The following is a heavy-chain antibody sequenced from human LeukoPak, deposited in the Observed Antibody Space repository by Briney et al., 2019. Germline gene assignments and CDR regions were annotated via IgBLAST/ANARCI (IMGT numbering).Heavy chain of an antibody. CDR1: GGSFSGYY. CDR2: INHSEST. CDR3: ARGGLVGAFDI. Sequence: PSETLSLTCAVYGGSFSGYYWSWLRQPPGKGLEWIGEINHSESTNYNPSLKSRVTISVDTSKNQFSLKLSSVTAADTAVYYCARGGLVGAFDIWGQGTMVTVSS. D-gene: IGHD2-15*01. V-gene: IGHV4-34*01. J-gene: IGHJ3*02.